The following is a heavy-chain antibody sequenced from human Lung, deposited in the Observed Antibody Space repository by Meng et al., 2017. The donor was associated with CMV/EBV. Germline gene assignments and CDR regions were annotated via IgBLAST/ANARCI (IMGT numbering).Heavy chain of an antibody. CDR2: IIPIFGTA. D-gene: IGHD2-2*01. V-gene: IGHV1-69*05. Sequence: SVKVSXKASGGTFSSYAISWVRQAPGQGLEWMGGIIPIFGTANYAQKFQGRVTITTDESTSTAYMELSSLRSEDTAVYYCAREGGCSSTSCYYYYGMDVWGQGTTVXVS. CDR1: GGTFSSYA. CDR3: AREGGCSSTSCYYYYGMDV. J-gene: IGHJ6*02.